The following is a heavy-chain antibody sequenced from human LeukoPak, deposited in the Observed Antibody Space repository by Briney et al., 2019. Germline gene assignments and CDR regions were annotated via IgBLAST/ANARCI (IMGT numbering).Heavy chain of an antibody. V-gene: IGHV4-59*01. CDR1: GGSISSFY. D-gene: IGHD4-11*01. CDR3: ARDSWLGSNRAFDY. CDR2: IYNGGNT. J-gene: IGHJ4*02. Sequence: SETLSFTCTVSGGSISSFYWSWIRQPPGEGLEWIGNIYNGGNTNYNPSLKSRVTISADTSKNQFSLRLRSVTAADTAVYYCARDSWLGSNRAFDYWGQGTLVTVSS.